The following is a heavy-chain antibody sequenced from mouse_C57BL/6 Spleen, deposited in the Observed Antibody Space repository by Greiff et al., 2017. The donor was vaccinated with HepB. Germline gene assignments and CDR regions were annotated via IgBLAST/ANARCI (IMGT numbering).Heavy chain of an antibody. CDR3: ARGGGGSSYDWYFDV. D-gene: IGHD1-1*01. Sequence: QVQLKQPGAELVKPGASVKLSCKASGYTFTSYWMHWVKQRPGRGLEWIGRIDPNSGGTKYNEKFKSKATLTVDKPSSTAYMQLSSLTSEDSAVYYCARGGGGSSYDWYFDVWGTGTTVTVSS. CDR2: IDPNSGGT. V-gene: IGHV1-72*01. CDR1: GYTFTSYW. J-gene: IGHJ1*03.